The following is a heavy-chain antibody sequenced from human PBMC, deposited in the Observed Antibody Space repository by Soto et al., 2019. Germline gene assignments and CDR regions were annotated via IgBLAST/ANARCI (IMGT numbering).Heavy chain of an antibody. CDR1: GYSFTSYW. V-gene: IGHV5-51*01. CDR3: ARHAYDFWSGHPNPRYYYGMDV. J-gene: IGHJ6*02. D-gene: IGHD3-3*01. CDR2: IYPGDSIT. Sequence: GESLKISCKGSGYSFTSYWISWVRQMPGKGLEWMGIIYPGDSITRYSPSLQGQVTISVDKSISTAYLHWSCLKATDTAMYYCARHAYDFWSGHPNPRYYYGMDVWGQGTTVTVSS.